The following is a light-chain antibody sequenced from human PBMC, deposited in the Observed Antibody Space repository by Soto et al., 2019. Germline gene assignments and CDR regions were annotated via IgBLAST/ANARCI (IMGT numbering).Light chain of an antibody. V-gene: IGLV2-14*01. CDR1: SSDVGGYNY. CDR2: EVS. CDR3: SSYTSSPGYV. J-gene: IGLJ1*01. Sequence: QSALTQPASVSGSPGQSITISCTGTSSDVGGYNYVSWYQQHPGKAPKLMIYEVSNRPSGVSNRFSGSKSGNTASLTISGLQAEDEADYYCSSYTSSPGYVFGTGTKVTVL.